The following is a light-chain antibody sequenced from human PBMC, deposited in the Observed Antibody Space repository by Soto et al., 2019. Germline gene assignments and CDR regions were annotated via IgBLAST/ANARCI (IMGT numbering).Light chain of an antibody. V-gene: IGKV1-5*03. J-gene: IGKJ1*01. CDR2: KAS. CDR3: QQYNRYSWT. Sequence: DIQMTQSPSTLSASVGDRVTITCRASQSISSWLAWYQHKPGKAPKLLIYKASSLESGVPSRFSGSGSGTEFTLTISSLQPDDFATYYCQQYNRYSWTFGQGTKVEIK. CDR1: QSISSW.